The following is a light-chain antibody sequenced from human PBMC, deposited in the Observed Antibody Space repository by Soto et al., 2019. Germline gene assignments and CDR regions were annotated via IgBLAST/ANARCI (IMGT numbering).Light chain of an antibody. CDR2: DAS. V-gene: IGKV1-33*01. CDR1: QDISNY. CDR3: QQYDNLPLT. J-gene: IGKJ4*01. Sequence: DLQMTQSPSSLSASVGDRVTITCQASQDISNYLNWYQQKPGKAPKLLIYDASNLETGVPSRFSGSGSGTDFTFTISSLQPEDIATYYCQQYDNLPLTFGGGTKWRSN.